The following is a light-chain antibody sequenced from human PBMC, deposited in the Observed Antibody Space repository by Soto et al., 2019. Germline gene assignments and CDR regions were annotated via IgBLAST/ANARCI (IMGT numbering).Light chain of an antibody. CDR3: QQSESTPPT. CDR1: QSISSS. Sequence: DIQMTQSPSSLSASAGDRVTITCRASQSISSSLNWYQQKPGEAPKPLIYAASSLQRGVPSRFSGSGSGTDFTLTISGLQSDDFATYYCQQSESTPPTFGQGTKVEI. V-gene: IGKV1-39*01. J-gene: IGKJ1*01. CDR2: AAS.